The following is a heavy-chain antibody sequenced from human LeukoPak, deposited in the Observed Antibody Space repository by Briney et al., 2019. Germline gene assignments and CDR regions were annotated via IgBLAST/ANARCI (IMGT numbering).Heavy chain of an antibody. CDR3: ARDRAYDSSAYHHVHFDY. J-gene: IGHJ4*02. Sequence: SETLSLTCAVSGYSISSGCYWGWIRQSPGKGLEWIGSIYHSGSTYYNASLKSRVTISVDTSKNQFSLKLSSVTAADAAVYYCARDRAYDSSAYHHVHFDYWGQGTLVTVSS. CDR1: GYSISSGCY. V-gene: IGHV4-38-2*02. D-gene: IGHD3-22*01. CDR2: IYHSGST.